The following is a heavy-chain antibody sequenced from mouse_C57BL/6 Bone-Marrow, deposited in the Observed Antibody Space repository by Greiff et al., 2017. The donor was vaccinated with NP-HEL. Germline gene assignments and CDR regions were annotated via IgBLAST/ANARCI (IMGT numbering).Heavy chain of an antibody. CDR2: IRSKSNDDAT. V-gene: IGHV10-1*01. CDR3: VRHKTRLCAIDY. J-gene: IGHJ4*01. Sequence: DVKLVESGGGLVQPKGSLKLSCAASGFSFNTYAMNWVRQAPGTGVEWVARIRSKSNDDATYYADSVKDRFTISRDDSESMLYLHMNYLKPEDTAIYYCVRHKTRLCAIDYWGQGPSVTVSS. CDR1: GFSFNTYA.